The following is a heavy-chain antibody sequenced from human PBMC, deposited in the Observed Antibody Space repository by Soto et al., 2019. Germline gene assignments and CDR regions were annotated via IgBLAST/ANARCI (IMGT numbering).Heavy chain of an antibody. D-gene: IGHD3-22*01. CDR1: GFTVSDYY. Sequence: GGSLRLSCAASGFTVSDYYMSWIRQAPGRGLEWVSYISSSSSYTNYADSVKGRFTISRDNAKNSLYLQMNSLRAEDTAVYYCASLYDSSGYFDYWGQGTLVTVSS. V-gene: IGHV3-11*06. J-gene: IGHJ4*02. CDR3: ASLYDSSGYFDY. CDR2: ISSSSSYT.